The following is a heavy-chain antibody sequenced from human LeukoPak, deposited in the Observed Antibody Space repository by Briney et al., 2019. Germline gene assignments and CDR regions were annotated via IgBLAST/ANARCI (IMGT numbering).Heavy chain of an antibody. J-gene: IGHJ3*01. CDR3: ARGQYRLVWFGDRMSDDFDV. Sequence: GGSLRLSCAASGFTFSSYSMNWVRQAPGKGLEWVSYISSSSSTIYYADSVKGRFTISRDNAKNSLYLQMDSLRAEDTAMYYCARGQYRLVWFGDRMSDDFDVWGQGTMVAVSS. CDR1: GFTFSSYS. CDR2: ISSSSSTI. D-gene: IGHD3-10*01. V-gene: IGHV3-48*01.